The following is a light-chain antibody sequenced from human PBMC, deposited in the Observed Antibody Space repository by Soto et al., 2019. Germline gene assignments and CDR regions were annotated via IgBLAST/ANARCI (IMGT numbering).Light chain of an antibody. Sequence: QSALTQPASVSGSPGQSITISCTGTSSDVGSYSLVSWYQQYPDKAPKLMIYEGSKRPSGVSNRFSGSKSGNTASLTISGLQAEDEADYYCCSYAGSRTLVLGGGTKLTVL. CDR3: CSYAGSRTLV. CDR1: SSDVGSYSL. CDR2: EGS. V-gene: IGLV2-23*01. J-gene: IGLJ2*01.